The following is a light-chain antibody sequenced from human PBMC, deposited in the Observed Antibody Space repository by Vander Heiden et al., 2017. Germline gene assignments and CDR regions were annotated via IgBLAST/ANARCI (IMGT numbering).Light chain of an antibody. CDR3: MQALQTPPWT. CDR1: QRLLHSNGYNY. Sequence: DIVMTQSPLSLPVSPGEPASISCRSSQRLLHSNGYNYFDWYLQKPGQSPPLLIYLGSYPASGVPDRFSGSGSGTDFTLKISRVEADDVGVYYCMQALQTPPWTFGQGTKVEIK. CDR2: LGS. V-gene: IGKV2-28*01. J-gene: IGKJ1*01.